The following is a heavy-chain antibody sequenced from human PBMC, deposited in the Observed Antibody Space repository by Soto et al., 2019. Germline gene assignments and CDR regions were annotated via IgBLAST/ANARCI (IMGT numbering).Heavy chain of an antibody. D-gene: IGHD1-1*01. J-gene: IGHJ5*02. CDR3: VRDGTKNLRDWFDP. CDR2: IYATGSS. Sequence: SETLSLTCNVSSASLSGYYWSWIRLPPGKGLEWIGRIYATGSSDYNPSLKSRITISVDMSKKQFSLTLRSVTAADTAMYYCVRDGTKNLRDWFDPWGQGILVTVSS. V-gene: IGHV4-4*07. CDR1: SASLSGYY.